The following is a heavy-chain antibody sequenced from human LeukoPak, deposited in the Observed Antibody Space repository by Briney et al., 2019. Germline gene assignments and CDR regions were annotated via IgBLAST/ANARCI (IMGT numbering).Heavy chain of an antibody. CDR1: GGTLSSYA. CDR3: ARDLVGYIGSGSYYNPKSNWFDP. J-gene: IGHJ5*02. V-gene: IGHV1-69*01. Sequence: SVKVSCKASGGTLSSYAISWVRQAPGQGLEWMGGIIPIFGTANYAQKFQGRVTITADESTSIAYMELSSLRSEDTAVYYCARDLVGYIGSGSYYNPKSNWFDPWGQGTLVTVSS. D-gene: IGHD3-10*01. CDR2: IIPIFGTA.